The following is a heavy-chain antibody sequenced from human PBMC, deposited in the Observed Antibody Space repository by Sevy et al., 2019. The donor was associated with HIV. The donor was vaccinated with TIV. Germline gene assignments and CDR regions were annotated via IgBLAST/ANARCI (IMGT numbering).Heavy chain of an antibody. CDR1: GYRFTNYW. Sequence: GESLKISCKGSGYRFTNYWLGWVRQMPGKGLEWMGMIYPGDSDNRYSPSFQGQVSISADKSLSTAYLQWTSLMASDTATYYCARVIVDTTYPIRVHESDIWGQVTMVTVS. V-gene: IGHV5-51*01. J-gene: IGHJ3*02. D-gene: IGHD5-12*01. CDR2: IYPGDSDN. CDR3: ARVIVDTTYPIRVHESDI.